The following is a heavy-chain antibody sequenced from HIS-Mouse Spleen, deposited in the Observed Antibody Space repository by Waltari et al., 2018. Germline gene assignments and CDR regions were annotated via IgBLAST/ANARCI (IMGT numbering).Heavy chain of an antibody. D-gene: IGHD6-19*01. Sequence: QVQLVESGGGVVHPGRSLILSCAASGFTFSSYGMHWVRQAPGKGLEWVAVISYDGSNKYYADSVKGRFTISRDNSKNTLYLQMNSLRAEDTAVYYCAKASSGWLDYWGQGT. V-gene: IGHV3-30*18. CDR2: ISYDGSNK. CDR1: GFTFSSYG. CDR3: AKASSGWLDY. J-gene: IGHJ4*02.